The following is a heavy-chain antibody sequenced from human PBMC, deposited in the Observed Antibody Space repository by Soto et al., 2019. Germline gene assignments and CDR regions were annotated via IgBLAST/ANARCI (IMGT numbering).Heavy chain of an antibody. CDR2: INHSGST. CDR1: GGSFSGYY. Sequence: SETLSLTCAVYGGSFSGYYWSWIRQPPGKGLEWIGEINHSGSTNYNPSLKSRVTISVDTSKNQFSLKLSSVTAADTAVYYCARDCQQLGHVIQYNWFDPWGQGTLVTVSS. CDR3: ARDCQQLGHVIQYNWFDP. D-gene: IGHD6-13*01. J-gene: IGHJ5*02. V-gene: IGHV4-34*01.